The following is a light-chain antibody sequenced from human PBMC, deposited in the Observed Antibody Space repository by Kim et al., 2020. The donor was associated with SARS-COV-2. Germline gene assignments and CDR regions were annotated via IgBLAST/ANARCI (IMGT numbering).Light chain of an antibody. CDR2: DVS. J-gene: IGLJ3*02. CDR1: RNDVGGYNS. CDR3: SSYAGSNILGV. Sequence: QSVTNACTGTRNDVGGYNSVSWYQQHPGKAPKLLIYDVSERPSWVPDRFAGSKSVNTASLTVSWLQAEDEAVYFCSSYAGSNILGVFGGGTKLTVL. V-gene: IGLV2-8*01.